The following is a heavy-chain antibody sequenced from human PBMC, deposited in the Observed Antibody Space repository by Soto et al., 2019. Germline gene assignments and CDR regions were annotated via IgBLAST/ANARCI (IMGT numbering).Heavy chain of an antibody. V-gene: IGHV3-30*18. CDR3: AKEVRGVAAY. CDR1: GFTFSSYG. Sequence: QVQLVESGGGVVQPGRSLRLSCAASGFTFSSYGMHWVRQAPGKGLEWVAVISYDGSNKYYADSVKGRFTISRDNSKNTLDLQMNSLRAEDTAVYYCAKEVRGVAAYWGQGTLVTVSS. D-gene: IGHD1-1*01. J-gene: IGHJ4*02. CDR2: ISYDGSNK.